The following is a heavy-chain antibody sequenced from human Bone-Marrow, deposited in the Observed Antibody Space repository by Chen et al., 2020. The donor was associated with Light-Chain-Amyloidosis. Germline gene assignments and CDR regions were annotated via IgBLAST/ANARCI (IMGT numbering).Heavy chain of an antibody. CDR1: GFTFSTYA. D-gene: IGHD1-1*01. J-gene: IGHJ4*02. V-gene: IGHV3-23*01. CDR3: ARAPGNTTGAPVYFDY. Sequence: EVQLLESGGGLVQPGGSLRLSCAASGFTFSTYAMSWVRQAPGKGLEWVSAITGRGGSTYDADSVKGRFTISRDNSKNTLSLLMSSLRAEDTAVYYCARAPGNTTGAPVYFDYWGQGTLVTVAS. CDR2: ITGRGGST.